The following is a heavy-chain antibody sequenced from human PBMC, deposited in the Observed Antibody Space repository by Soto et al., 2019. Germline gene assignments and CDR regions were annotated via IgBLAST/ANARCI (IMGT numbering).Heavy chain of an antibody. V-gene: IGHV3-23*01. CDR1: GFTCRNYD. CDR3: AIKGVVADIHDAFDI. CDR2: LSGSAGST. D-gene: IGHD2-15*01. Sequence: VHLLESGGGLVQPGGSLTLSCAASGFTCRNYDMSWVRQAPGKGLEWVSGLSGSAGSTSDADYVKGQFTISRDNSKNTRYLQMYSLRDADTDLSYCAIKGVVADIHDAFDIWSHGTMVTVSS. J-gene: IGHJ3*02.